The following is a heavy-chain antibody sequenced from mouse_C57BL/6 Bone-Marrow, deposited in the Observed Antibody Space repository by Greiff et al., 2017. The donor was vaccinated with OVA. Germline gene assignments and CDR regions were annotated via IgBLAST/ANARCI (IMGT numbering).Heavy chain of an antibody. J-gene: IGHJ4*01. D-gene: IGHD4-1*01. CDR2: ISDGGSYT. Sequence: EVKLVESGGGLVKPGGSLKLSCAASGFTFSSYAMSWVRQTPEKRLEWVATISDGGSYTYYPDNVKGRFTISRDNAKNNLYLQMSHLKSEDTAMYYCARGPLTGTYNAMDYWGQGTSVTVAS. CDR1: GFTFSSYA. V-gene: IGHV5-4*03. CDR3: ARGPLTGTYNAMDY.